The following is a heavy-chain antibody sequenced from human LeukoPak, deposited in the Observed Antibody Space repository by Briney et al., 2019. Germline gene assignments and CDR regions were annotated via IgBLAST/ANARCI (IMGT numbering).Heavy chain of an antibody. J-gene: IGHJ4*02. D-gene: IGHD3-3*01. CDR1: GYIFTNYW. CDR2: VYPGDART. V-gene: IGHV5-51*01. Sequence: GEPLKIPCKGSGYIFTNYWFAWVRQMPGKGLEGMGVVYPGDARTIYGPSFQGQVTISADKSINTAYLQWSSLKASDTAMYYCAYHPDEDDFWSVYLDYWGQGTLVTVSS. CDR3: AYHPDEDDFWSVYLDY.